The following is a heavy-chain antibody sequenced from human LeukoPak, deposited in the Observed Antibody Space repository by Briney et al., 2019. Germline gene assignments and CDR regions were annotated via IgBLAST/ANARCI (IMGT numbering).Heavy chain of an antibody. CDR3: ARQKSGYDSPIDY. CDR1: GYSISSGYY. V-gene: IGHV4-38-2*01. CDR2: IYHSGST. D-gene: IGHD5-12*01. J-gene: IGHJ4*02. Sequence: SETLSLTCAVSGYSISSGYYWGWIRQPPGKGLEWIGSIYHSGSTYYNPSLKSRVTISVDTSNNQFSLKLSSVTAADTAVYYCARQKSGYDSPIDYWGQGTLVTVSS.